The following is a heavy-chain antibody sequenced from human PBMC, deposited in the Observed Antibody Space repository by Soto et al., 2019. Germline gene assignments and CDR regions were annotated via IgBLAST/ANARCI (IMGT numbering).Heavy chain of an antibody. D-gene: IGHD2-2*01. Sequence: QITLKESGPTLVKPTQTLPLTCTFSGFSLSTSGVGVAWIRQPPGKALEWLALIDWDDDKRSSPSLKSRLTITKDTPKHQVDLTMTQTSPVDTATYGCEHRGTGYLSSTSRYEAGGYDYGGFAYWGQGTLVTVAS. V-gene: IGHV2-5*02. J-gene: IGHJ4*02. CDR1: GFSLSTSGVG. CDR2: IDWDDDK. CDR3: EHRGTGYLSSTSRYEAGGYDYGGFAY.